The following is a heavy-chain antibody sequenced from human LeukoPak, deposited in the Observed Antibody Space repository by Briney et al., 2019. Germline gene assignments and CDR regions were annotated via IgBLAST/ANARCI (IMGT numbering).Heavy chain of an antibody. CDR3: AKEPRRYNWNYDP. V-gene: IGHV3-21*04. Sequence: GGSLRLSCAASGFTFSSYSMNWVRQAPGKGLEWVSSISSSSSYIYYADSVKGRFTISRDNSKNTLYLQMNSLRAEDTAVYYCAKEPRRYNWNYDPWGQGTLVTVSS. CDR2: ISSSSSYI. D-gene: IGHD1-7*01. CDR1: GFTFSSYS. J-gene: IGHJ5*02.